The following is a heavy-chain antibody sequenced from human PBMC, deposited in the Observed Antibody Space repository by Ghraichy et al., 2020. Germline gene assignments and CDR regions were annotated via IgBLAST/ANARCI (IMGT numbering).Heavy chain of an antibody. D-gene: IGHD4-17*01. V-gene: IGHV3-23*01. Sequence: LSLTCAASGFTFSSYAMSWVRQAPGKGLEWVSAISGSGGSTYYADSVKGRFTISRDNSKNTLYLQMNSLRAEDTAVYYCAKPTTVTTPTGCFDYWGQGTLVTVSS. CDR2: ISGSGGST. CDR1: GFTFSSYA. J-gene: IGHJ4*02. CDR3: AKPTTVTTPTGCFDY.